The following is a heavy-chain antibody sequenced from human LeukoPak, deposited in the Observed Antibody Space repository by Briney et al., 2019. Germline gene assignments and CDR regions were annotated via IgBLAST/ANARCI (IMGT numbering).Heavy chain of an antibody. CDR3: AKGPLSHLYS. CDR2: INNSGGRT. CDR1: GFTFKNYA. Sequence: GGSLRLSCAASGFTFKNYAMNWVRQAPGKGLEWVSAINNSGGRTSYADSVKGRFTISRDNSKSTMYLRRNSLRAEDTAEYYCAKGPLSHLYSWGEGDLFTVSS. D-gene: IGHD2/OR15-2a*01. V-gene: IGHV3-23*01. J-gene: IGHJ4*02.